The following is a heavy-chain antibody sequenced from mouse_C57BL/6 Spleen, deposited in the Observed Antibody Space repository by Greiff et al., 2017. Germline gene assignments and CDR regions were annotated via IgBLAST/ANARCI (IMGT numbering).Heavy chain of an antibody. J-gene: IGHJ1*03. CDR1: GFTFSDYG. V-gene: IGHV5-17*01. CDR2: ISSGSSTI. D-gene: IGHD2-2*01. CDR3: ARYYYGYDYWYFDV. Sequence: EVQLVESGGGLVKPGGSLKLSCAASGFTFSDYGMHWVRQAPEKGLEWVAYISSGSSTIYYADTVKGRFTISRDNAKNTLFLQMTSLRSEDTAMYYCARYYYGYDYWYFDVWGTGTTVTVSS.